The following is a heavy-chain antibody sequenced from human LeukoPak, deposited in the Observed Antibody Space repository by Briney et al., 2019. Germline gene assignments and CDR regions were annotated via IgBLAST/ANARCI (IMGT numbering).Heavy chain of an antibody. V-gene: IGHV3-23*01. D-gene: IGHD3-3*01. CDR2: ISGSGGST. CDR3: AKSRRITIFGVVITDYYYYGMDV. Sequence: PGGSLRLSCAASGFTFSSYAMSWVRQAPGKGLEWDSAISGSGGSTCYADSVKGRFTISRDNSKNTLYLQMNSLRAEDTAVYYCAKSRRITIFGVVITDYYYYGMDVWGQGTTVTVSS. CDR1: GFTFSSYA. J-gene: IGHJ6*02.